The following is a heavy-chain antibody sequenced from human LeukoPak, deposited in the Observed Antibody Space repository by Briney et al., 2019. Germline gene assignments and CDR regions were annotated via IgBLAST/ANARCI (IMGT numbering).Heavy chain of an antibody. V-gene: IGHV3-7*01. D-gene: IGHD4/OR15-4a*01. CDR1: GFTFSSHS. J-gene: IGHJ4*02. CDR3: ARGHYDATGPGSY. CDR2: IKDDGSDK. Sequence: QTGGSLRLSCAASGFTFSSHSMNWVRQTPGKGLEWVANIKDDGSDKNYLDSVKGRFTISRDNAKNSLYLQMNSLRAEDTAVYYCARGHYDATGPGSYWGQGILVTVSS.